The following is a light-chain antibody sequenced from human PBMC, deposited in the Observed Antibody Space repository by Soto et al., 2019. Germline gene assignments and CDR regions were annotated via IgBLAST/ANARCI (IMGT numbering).Light chain of an antibody. CDR1: QSVSSN. CDR3: QQYNNVHPGT. J-gene: IGKJ1*01. Sequence: IVMTQSAATLSVSPGERASLSCRASQSVSSNLAWYEQKPGQAPRLLVYAATTRATGIPSRFSGSGSGTEFTLTISSLQSEDFAVDYCQQYNNVHPGTFGEG. CDR2: AAT. V-gene: IGKV3-15*01.